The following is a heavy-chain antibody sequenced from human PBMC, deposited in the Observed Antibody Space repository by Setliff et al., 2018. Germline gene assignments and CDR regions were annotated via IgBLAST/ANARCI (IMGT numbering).Heavy chain of an antibody. CDR3: ARNTPQHDLSVFDI. V-gene: IGHV1-2*04. CDR2: INPNSGGT. CDR1: GYTFTGYY. D-gene: IGHD2-21*02. Sequence: ASVKVSCKASGYTFTGYYMHWVRQAPGQGLEWMGWINPNSGGTNYAQKFQGWVTMTRDTSISTAYMELSRLRSEDTAVYYCARNTPQHDLSVFDIWGQGTMVTVSS. J-gene: IGHJ3*02.